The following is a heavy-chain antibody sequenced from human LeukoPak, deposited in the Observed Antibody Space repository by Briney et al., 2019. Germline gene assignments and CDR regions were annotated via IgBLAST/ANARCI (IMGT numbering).Heavy chain of an antibody. D-gene: IGHD2-2*01. J-gene: IGHJ3*02. Sequence: ASVKVSCKSSGYTFIGYYMYWVRQVPGQGLEWMGWINPNSGGTNYAQKFQGRVTMTRDTSISTAYMELGSLRSDDTAVYYCAREACSSASCLDAFDIWGQGTMVTVSS. V-gene: IGHV1-2*02. CDR1: GYTFIGYY. CDR2: INPNSGGT. CDR3: AREACSSASCLDAFDI.